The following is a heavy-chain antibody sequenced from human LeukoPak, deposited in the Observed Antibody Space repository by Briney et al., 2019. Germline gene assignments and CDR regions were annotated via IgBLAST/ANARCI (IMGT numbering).Heavy chain of an antibody. J-gene: IGHJ5*02. D-gene: IGHD2-15*01. Sequence: ASVKVSCKASGYIFTSYYMHWVRQAPGQGLEWMGIINPSGGSTSYEQKFQGRVTMTRDTSTSTVYMELSSLRSEDTAVYYCARVGGNCSGGSCYLFWFDPWGQGTLVTVSS. CDR2: INPSGGST. CDR3: ARVGGNCSGGSCYLFWFDP. V-gene: IGHV1-46*01. CDR1: GYIFTSYY.